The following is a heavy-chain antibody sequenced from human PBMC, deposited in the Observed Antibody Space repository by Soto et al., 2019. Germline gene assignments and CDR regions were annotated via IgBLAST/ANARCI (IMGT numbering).Heavy chain of an antibody. Sequence: SETLSLTCAVSGGSISSSVYSWCWIRQPPGKGLEWVGYIYHSGNTYYNPSLKSRVTISADTSKNHFSLKLSSVTAADTAVYYFARLWAAAGFYHYYMDVCGKGTTVTVSS. CDR3: ARLWAAAGFYHYYMDV. CDR1: GGSISSSVYS. V-gene: IGHV4-30-2*01. J-gene: IGHJ6*03. D-gene: IGHD6-13*01. CDR2: IYHSGNT.